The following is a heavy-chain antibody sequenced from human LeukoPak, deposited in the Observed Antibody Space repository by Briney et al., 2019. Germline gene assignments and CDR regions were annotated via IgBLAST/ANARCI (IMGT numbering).Heavy chain of an antibody. D-gene: IGHD4-11*01. Sequence: PGGSLRLSCAASKFTFSHYGMHWVRQAPGKGLEWVAVIWNDGSSQYYADSAKGRFTVSRDNSQKPLYLQMNSLRPEDTAVYYCAKDAARGFDYSNSLEKWGQGTLVTVSS. CDR1: KFTFSHYG. V-gene: IGHV3-33*06. CDR2: IWNDGSSQ. CDR3: AKDAARGFDYSNSLEK. J-gene: IGHJ4*02.